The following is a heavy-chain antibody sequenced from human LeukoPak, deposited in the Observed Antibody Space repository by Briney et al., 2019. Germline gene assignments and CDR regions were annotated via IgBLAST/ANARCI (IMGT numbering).Heavy chain of an antibody. CDR3: VKDLYKGDTASWYFFHY. V-gene: IGHV3-64D*06. J-gene: IGHJ4*02. Sequence: GGSLRLSCSASGFIISDYAMHWVRQAPGKGLEYVSAISANGGSTYYADSVKGRFAISRDTSKNTLYLQLSSLRAEDTAMYHCVKDLYKGDTASWYFFHYWGQGTLVTVSS. CDR1: GFIISDYA. CDR2: ISANGGST. D-gene: IGHD6-13*01.